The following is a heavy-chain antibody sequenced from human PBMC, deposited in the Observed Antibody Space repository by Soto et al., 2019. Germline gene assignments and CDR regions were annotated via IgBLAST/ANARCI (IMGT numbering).Heavy chain of an antibody. Sequence: EVQLLESGGGLVQPGGSLRLSCAASGFTFSSYAMSWVRQAPGKGLEWVSGISGSGGNTSYADSVKGRFTISRDNSKSTLYLQMNRLRAEDTAIYYCAKDMGASVVRGYFDYWGQGTLVTVSS. D-gene: IGHD3-10*01. J-gene: IGHJ4*02. CDR2: ISGSGGNT. CDR3: AKDMGASVVRGYFDY. V-gene: IGHV3-23*01. CDR1: GFTFSSYA.